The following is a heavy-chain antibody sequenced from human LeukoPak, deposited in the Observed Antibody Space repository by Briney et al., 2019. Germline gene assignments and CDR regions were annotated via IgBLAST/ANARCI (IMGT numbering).Heavy chain of an antibody. CDR3: ARVLVVAGNCYFDS. V-gene: IGHV3-72*01. CDR2: TRDKTNSYTT. D-gene: IGHD6-19*01. J-gene: IGHJ4*02. CDR1: GFTFSSYA. Sequence: GGSLRLSCAASGFTFSSYAMSWVRQAPGKGLEWVGRTRDKTNSYTTEYAASVKGRFTISRDDSKNSLYLQMNSLKTEDTAVYFCARVLVVAGNCYFDSWGQGTLVTVSS.